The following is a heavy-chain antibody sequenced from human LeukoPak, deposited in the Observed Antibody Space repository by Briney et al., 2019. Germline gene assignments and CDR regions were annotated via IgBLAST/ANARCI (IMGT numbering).Heavy chain of an antibody. J-gene: IGHJ4*02. CDR2: IYYSGST. CDR3: ARAEWELGGGLFDY. CDR1: GGSISSSNW. D-gene: IGHD1-26*01. Sequence: PSGTLSLTCAVSGGSISSSNWWSWVRPPPGKGLEWIGYIYYSGSTNYNPSLKSRVTISVDTSKNQFSLKLNSVTAADTAVYYCARAEWELGGGLFDYWGQGTLVTVSS. V-gene: IGHV4-4*02.